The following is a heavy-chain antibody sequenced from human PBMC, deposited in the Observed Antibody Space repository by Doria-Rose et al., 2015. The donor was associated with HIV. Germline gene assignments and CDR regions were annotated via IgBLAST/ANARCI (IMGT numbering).Heavy chain of an antibody. V-gene: IGHV2-26*01. D-gene: IGHD6-13*01. Sequence: QVQLVQSGPVLVKPTETLTLTCTVSGVSLSSPGMGVSWIRQPPGKALEWLANIFSDDARSYKPSLQSRLTISRGTSKSQVILTMTDMDPVDTATYYCARIKSSRWYHKYYFDFWGQGTLVIVSA. J-gene: IGHJ4*02. CDR2: IFSDDAR. CDR3: ARIKSSRWYHKYYFDF. CDR1: GVSLSSPGMG.